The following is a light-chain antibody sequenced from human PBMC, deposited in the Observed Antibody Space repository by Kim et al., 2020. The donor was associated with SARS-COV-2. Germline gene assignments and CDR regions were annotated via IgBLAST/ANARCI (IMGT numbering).Light chain of an antibody. CDR1: SLRSYY. CDR2: GKN. V-gene: IGLV3-19*01. CDR3: NSRDSNDNVV. J-gene: IGLJ2*01. Sequence: SSELTQDPAVSVALGQTVRITCQGDSLRSYYATWYQQKPGQAPILVINGKNNRPSGNPDRFSGSSSGNTASLTITGTQAGDEADYYCNSRDSNDNVVFGG.